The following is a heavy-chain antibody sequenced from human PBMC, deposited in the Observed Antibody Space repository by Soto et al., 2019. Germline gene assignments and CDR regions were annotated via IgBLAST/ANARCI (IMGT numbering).Heavy chain of an antibody. CDR2: IYYSGST. Sequence: SETLSLTCTVSGGSISSSSYYWGWIRQPPGKGLEWIGSIYYSGSTYYNPSFKNRVTISVATSKNQFSLKLSSVPAADTAVYYCARETTDSSGYYYFDYWGQGTLVTVSS. CDR3: ARETTDSSGYYYFDY. CDR1: GGSISSSSYY. D-gene: IGHD3-22*01. V-gene: IGHV4-39*07. J-gene: IGHJ4*02.